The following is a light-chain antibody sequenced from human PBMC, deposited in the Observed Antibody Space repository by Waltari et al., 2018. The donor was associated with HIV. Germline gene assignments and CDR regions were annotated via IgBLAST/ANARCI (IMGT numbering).Light chain of an antibody. V-gene: IGLV2-23*03. CDR3: CSYAGSSTFVV. J-gene: IGLJ2*01. CDR2: EGS. Sequence: QSALTQPASVSGSPGQSITISCTGTSSDVGSSNLDSWYQQHPGKAPKLMIYEGSKRPSGVSNRFSGSKSGNTASLTISGLQAEDEADYYCCSYAGSSTFVVFGGGTKLTVL. CDR1: SSDVGSSNL.